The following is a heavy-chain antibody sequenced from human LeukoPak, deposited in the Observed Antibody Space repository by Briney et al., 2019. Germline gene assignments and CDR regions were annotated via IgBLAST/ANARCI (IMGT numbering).Heavy chain of an antibody. CDR3: ARRSDYGRYYFDY. Sequence: ASVKVSCKASGYTFTSYGISWVRQAPGQGLEWMGGIIPIFGTANYAQKFQGRVTITADESTSTAYMELSSLRSEDTAVYYCARRSDYGRYYFDYWGQGTLVTVSS. CDR2: IIPIFGTA. V-gene: IGHV1-69*13. CDR1: GYTFTSYG. D-gene: IGHD4/OR15-4a*01. J-gene: IGHJ4*02.